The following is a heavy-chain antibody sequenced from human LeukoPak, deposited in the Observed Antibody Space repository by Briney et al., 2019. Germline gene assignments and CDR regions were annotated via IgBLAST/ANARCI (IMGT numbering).Heavy chain of an antibody. Sequence: SETLSLTCTVSGGSISTSNYYWGWIRQPPGKGLEWIGEINRSGSTNYNPSLKSRVTISVDTSKNQFSLKLSSVTAADTAVYYCARAIRGGAFDIWGQGTMVTVSS. CDR3: ARAIRGGAFDI. V-gene: IGHV4-39*07. J-gene: IGHJ3*02. D-gene: IGHD3-10*01. CDR2: INRSGST. CDR1: GGSISTSNYY.